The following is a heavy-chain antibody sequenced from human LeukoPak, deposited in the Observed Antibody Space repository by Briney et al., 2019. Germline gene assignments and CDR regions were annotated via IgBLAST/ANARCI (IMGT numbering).Heavy chain of an antibody. CDR3: VMYWYNAGSHYNGIDY. D-gene: IGHD3-10*01. Sequence: SETLSLTCTVSGGSISSSSYCWGWIRPPPGKGLEWIGSICYSGSTYYSPSLESRVTVSVDTSKRQFSLKLRSVTAADTAVYFCVMYWYNAGSHYNGIDYWGQGTLVTVSS. CDR2: ICYSGST. J-gene: IGHJ4*02. V-gene: IGHV4-39*01. CDR1: GGSISSSSYC.